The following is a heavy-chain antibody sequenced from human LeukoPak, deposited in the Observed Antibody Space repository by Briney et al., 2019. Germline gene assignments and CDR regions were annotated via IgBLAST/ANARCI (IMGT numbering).Heavy chain of an antibody. V-gene: IGHV1-8*03. D-gene: IGHD2-15*01. CDR3: ARGRGSGGSCYFDY. CDR2: MNPNSGNT. Sequence: ASVKVSCKASGYTFTSYDINWVRQAPAQGLEWMGGMNPNSGNTGYEQKFHGKVTITRNRYTSTDYMELSRLRSEATAMYYYARGRGSGGSCYFDYWGQGTLDAVPS. J-gene: IGHJ4*02. CDR1: GYTFTSYD.